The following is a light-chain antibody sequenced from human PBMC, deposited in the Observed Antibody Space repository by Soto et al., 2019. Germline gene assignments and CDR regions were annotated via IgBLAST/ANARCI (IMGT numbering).Light chain of an antibody. V-gene: IGKV1-27*01. J-gene: IGKJ3*01. Sequence: DLQLTQSPSSLSASVGDRVTITCRASQDIENYLAWYQQRPGKVPKLLIYGATTLQPGVPSRFSGSGSGTDFTLTISSLQPEDVATYYCQNCKSAVFTFGPGTKVDTK. CDR2: GAT. CDR1: QDIENY. CDR3: QNCKSAVFT.